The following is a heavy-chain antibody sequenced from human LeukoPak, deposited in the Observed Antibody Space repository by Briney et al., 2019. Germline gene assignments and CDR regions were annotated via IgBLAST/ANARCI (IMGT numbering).Heavy chain of an antibody. D-gene: IGHD6-19*01. CDR2: IYYSGST. J-gene: IGHJ5*02. CDR3: ARQSVAGTVWFDP. Sequence: SETLSLTCTVSGGSISSSSYYCGWIRQPPGKGLEWIGSIYYSGSTYYNPSLKSRVTISVDTSKNQFSLKLSSVTAADTAVYYCARQSVAGTVWFDPWGQGTLVTVSS. CDR1: GGSISSSSYY. V-gene: IGHV4-39*01.